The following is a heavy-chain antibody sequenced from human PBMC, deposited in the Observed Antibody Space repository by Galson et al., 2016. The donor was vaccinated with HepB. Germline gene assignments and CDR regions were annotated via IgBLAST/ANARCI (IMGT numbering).Heavy chain of an antibody. CDR1: GYTFNNYV. V-gene: IGHV1-18*01. CDR3: ARVPRPLYESTGVYFYGMDV. Sequence: SVKVSCKVSGYTFNNYVISWVRQAPGQGLEWVGWISAYNGKTNFPEKYLGRVTLTTDTSTRTAYMELRSLRSGDTAVYYCARVPRPLYESTGVYFYGMDVWGQGTTVTVSS. CDR2: ISAYNGKT. D-gene: IGHD3-22*01. J-gene: IGHJ6*02.